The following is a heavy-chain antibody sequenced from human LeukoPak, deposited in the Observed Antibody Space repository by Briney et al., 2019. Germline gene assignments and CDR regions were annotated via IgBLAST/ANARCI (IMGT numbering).Heavy chain of an antibody. CDR1: GGSISSSCYY. D-gene: IGHD6-19*01. V-gene: IGHV4-39*02. CDR2: IYYSGST. CDR3: ARDHRSGWYWYLDL. J-gene: IGHJ2*01. Sequence: SETLSLTCTVSGGSISSSCYYWGWIRQPPGKGLEWIGSIYYSGSTYYNPSLKSRVTISVDTSKNQFSLKLSSVTAADTAVYYCARDHRSGWYWYLDLWGRGTLVTVSS.